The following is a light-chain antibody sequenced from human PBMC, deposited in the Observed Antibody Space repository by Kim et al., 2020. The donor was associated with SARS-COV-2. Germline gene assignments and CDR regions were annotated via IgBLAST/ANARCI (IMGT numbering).Light chain of an antibody. V-gene: IGLV3-1*01. CDR1: KVGDKS. CDR3: QAWDSSTAV. Sequence: AAQRQRGSITRAGKKVGDKSAFRYQRRPSQTPMMVIYQNNKRPSWIPERFSGSNSGNAATRTIGGTQAVDEADYYCQAWDSSTAVFGGGTQLTVL. J-gene: IGLJ2*01. CDR2: QNN.